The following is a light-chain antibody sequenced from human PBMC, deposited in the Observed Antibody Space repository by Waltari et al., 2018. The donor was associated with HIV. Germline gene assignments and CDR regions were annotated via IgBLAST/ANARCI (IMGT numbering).Light chain of an antibody. Sequence: DIQMTQSPSSLSASVGDRVTITCRASQSISSYLNWYQQKPGKAPKRLIYAASSLQSGVPSRFSGSGSWTDFTLTISSLQPEDFATYYCQQSYSTPQYTFGQGTKLEIK. J-gene: IGKJ2*01. CDR1: QSISSY. CDR3: QQSYSTPQYT. CDR2: AAS. V-gene: IGKV1-39*01.